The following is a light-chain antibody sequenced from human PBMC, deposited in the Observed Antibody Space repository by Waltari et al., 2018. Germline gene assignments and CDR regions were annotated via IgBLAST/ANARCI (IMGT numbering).Light chain of an antibody. V-gene: IGKV3-20*01. Sequence: EIVLTQSPGTLSLSLGERATVSCRASQSVSRALAWYQQKPGQAPRLLIYGASTRATGIPDRFSGSGSGTDFSLTISRLEPDDFAVYYCQHYLRLPVTFDQGTTVEI. J-gene: IGKJ1*01. CDR3: QHYLRLPVT. CDR1: QSVSRA. CDR2: GAS.